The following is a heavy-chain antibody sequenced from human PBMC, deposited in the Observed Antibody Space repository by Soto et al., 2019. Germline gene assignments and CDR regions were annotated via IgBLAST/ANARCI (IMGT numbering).Heavy chain of an antibody. D-gene: IGHD1-26*01. CDR1: GFTFSSYA. J-gene: IGHJ4*02. CDR3: CSNGYNKVGATSDPGGVDY. V-gene: IGHV3-23*01. CDR2: ISGSGGST. Sequence: GGSLRLSCAASGFTFSSYAMSWVRQAPGKGLEWVSAISGSGGSTYYADSVKGRFTISRDNSKNTLYLQMNSLRAEDTAVYYCCSNGYNKVGATSDPGGVDYWGQGTLVTVSS.